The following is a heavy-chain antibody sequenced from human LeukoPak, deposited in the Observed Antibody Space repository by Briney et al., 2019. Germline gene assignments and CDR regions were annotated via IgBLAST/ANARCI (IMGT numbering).Heavy chain of an antibody. CDR1: GYTFTSYG. Sequence: ASVKVSCKASGYTFTSYGISWVRQAPGQGLEWMGWISAYNGNTNYAQKLQGRVTMTTGTSTSTAYMELRSLRSDDTAVYYCARAGNTYDSSGYGAFDIWGQGTMVTVSS. J-gene: IGHJ3*02. V-gene: IGHV1-18*01. CDR3: ARAGNTYDSSGYGAFDI. D-gene: IGHD3-22*01. CDR2: ISAYNGNT.